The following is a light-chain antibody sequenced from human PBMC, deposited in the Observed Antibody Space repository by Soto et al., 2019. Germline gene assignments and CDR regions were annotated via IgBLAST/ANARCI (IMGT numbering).Light chain of an antibody. V-gene: IGKV3D-20*01. Sequence: VMTQSPATLSLSPGEGATLSCRASQSVSSNLAWYQQKPGLAPRLLIYDASSRAAGIPDRFSGSGSGTDFTLTISRLESEDFAVYYCQQYGGSPPTFGQGTKVDIK. J-gene: IGKJ1*01. CDR1: QSVSSN. CDR3: QQYGGSPPT. CDR2: DAS.